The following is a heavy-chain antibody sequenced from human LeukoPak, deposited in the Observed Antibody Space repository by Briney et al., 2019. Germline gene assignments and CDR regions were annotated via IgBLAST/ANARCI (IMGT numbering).Heavy chain of an antibody. V-gene: IGHV3-30-3*01. J-gene: IGHJ3*02. CDR1: GFTFSSYA. D-gene: IGHD4-17*01. CDR2: ISYDGSNK. Sequence: GGSLRLSCAASGFTFSSYAMHWVRQAPGKGLEWVAVISYDGSNKYYADSVKGRFTISRDNSKNTLYLQMNSLRAEDTAVYYCARAGYGDSDAFDIWGQGTMVTVSS. CDR3: ARAGYGDSDAFDI.